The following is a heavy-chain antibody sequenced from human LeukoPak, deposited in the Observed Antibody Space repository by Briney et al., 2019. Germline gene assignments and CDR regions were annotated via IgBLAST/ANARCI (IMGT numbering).Heavy chain of an antibody. D-gene: IGHD3-10*01. J-gene: IGHJ4*02. Sequence: PGGSLRLSCAASGFTFSSYGMHWVRQAPGKGLEWVAVISYDGSNKYYADSVKGRFTISRDNSKNTLYLQMNSLRAEDTAVYYCAMVPDGYWGQGTLVTVSS. CDR3: AMVPDGY. CDR1: GFTFSSYG. V-gene: IGHV3-30*03. CDR2: ISYDGSNK.